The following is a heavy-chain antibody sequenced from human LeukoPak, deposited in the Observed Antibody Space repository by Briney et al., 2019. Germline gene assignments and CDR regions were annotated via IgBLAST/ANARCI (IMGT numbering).Heavy chain of an antibody. CDR2: IYYSGST. D-gene: IGHD3-10*01. CDR3: ARDHGSGLDY. V-gene: IGHV4-59*01. CDR1: GGSPCSYY. J-gene: IGHJ4*02. Sequence: SETLSPTCTVSGGSPCSYYWRWIREPPGQGLEWIGYIYYSGSTNYNPSLQSRVTISVDTSKNQFSLKLSSVTAADTAVYYCARDHGSGLDYWGQGTLVTVSS.